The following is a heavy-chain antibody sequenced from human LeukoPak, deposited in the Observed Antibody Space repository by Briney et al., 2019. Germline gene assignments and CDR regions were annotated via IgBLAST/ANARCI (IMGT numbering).Heavy chain of an antibody. D-gene: IGHD3-22*01. CDR1: GFTFINYA. J-gene: IGHJ4*02. CDR2: IRGSGGST. CDR3: AKVPSYAYDSSGSDFDY. Sequence: VGSLRLSCAASGFTFINYAMSWVRQAPGKGLEWVSAIRGSGGSTYYADSVKGRFSISRDNSKNTLYLQMDSLRAEDTAVYYCAKVPSYAYDSSGSDFDYWGQGTLVTVSS. V-gene: IGHV3-23*01.